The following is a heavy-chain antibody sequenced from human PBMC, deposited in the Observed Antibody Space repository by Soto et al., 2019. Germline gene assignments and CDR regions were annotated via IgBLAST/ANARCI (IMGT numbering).Heavy chain of an antibody. CDR2: ISYDGSNK. V-gene: IGHV3-30*18. Sequence: QVQLVESGGGVVQPGRSLRLSCAASGFTFSSYGMHWVRQAPGKGLEWVAVISYDGSNKYYADSVKGRFTISRDNSKNTLYLQRNSLRAEDTAVYYCAKDVVVGATTGLGDYYYYYGMDVWGQGTTVTVS. D-gene: IGHD1-26*01. CDR3: AKDVVVGATTGLGDYYYYYGMDV. J-gene: IGHJ6*02. CDR1: GFTFSSYG.